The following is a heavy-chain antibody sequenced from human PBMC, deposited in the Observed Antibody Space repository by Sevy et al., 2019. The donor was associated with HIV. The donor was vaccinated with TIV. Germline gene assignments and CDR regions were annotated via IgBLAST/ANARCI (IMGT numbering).Heavy chain of an antibody. V-gene: IGHV4-34*01. CDR2: INHSGST. Sequence: SETLSLNCAVYGGSFSGYYWSWIRQPPGKGLEWIGEINHSGSTNYNPSLKSRVTISVDTSKNQFSLKLSSVTAADTAVYYCARRAAGDYVWGSYRSLSCFDYWGQGTLVTVSS. CDR1: GGSFSGYY. D-gene: IGHD3-16*02. J-gene: IGHJ4*02. CDR3: ARRAAGDYVWGSYRSLSCFDY.